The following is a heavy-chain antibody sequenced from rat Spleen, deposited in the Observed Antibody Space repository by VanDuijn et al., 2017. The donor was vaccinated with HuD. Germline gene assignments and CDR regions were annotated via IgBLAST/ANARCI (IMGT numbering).Heavy chain of an antibody. CDR2: IIYDGTNT. CDR1: GFTFSDYG. V-gene: IGHV5-17*01. J-gene: IGHJ3*01. D-gene: IGHD1-12*02. CDR3: VRYGSFDNWFAY. Sequence: EVQLVESGGGLVQPGRSLKLSCAASGFTFSDYGMAWVRQTPEKGLEWVANIIYDGTNTYYRDSVKGRFTISRDNVKRTLYLQMDSLRSEDTATYYCVRYGSFDNWFAYWGQGTLVTVSS.